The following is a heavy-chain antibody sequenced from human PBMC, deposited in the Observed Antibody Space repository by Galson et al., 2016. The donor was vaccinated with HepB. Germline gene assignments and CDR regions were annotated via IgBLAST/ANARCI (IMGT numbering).Heavy chain of an antibody. V-gene: IGHV1-69*06. CDR1: GGTFSSYA. D-gene: IGHD2-15*01. Sequence: SVKVSCKASGGTFSSYAISWVRQAPGQGLEWMGGIIPIFGTANYAQKFQGRVTITADKSTSTAYMELSSLRSEDTAVYSCASQIGYCSGGSCYWGWFDPWGQGTLVTVSS. J-gene: IGHJ5*02. CDR3: ASQIGYCSGGSCYWGWFDP. CDR2: IIPIFGTA.